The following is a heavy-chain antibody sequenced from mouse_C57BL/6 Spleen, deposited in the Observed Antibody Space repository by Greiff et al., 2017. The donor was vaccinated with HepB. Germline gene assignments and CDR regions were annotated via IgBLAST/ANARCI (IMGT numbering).Heavy chain of an antibody. V-gene: IGHV5-16*02. Sequence: EVMLVESEGGLVQPGSSMKLSCTASGFTFSDYYMAWVRQVPEKGLEWVANINYDGSSTYYLDSLKSRFIISRDNAKNILYLQMSSLKSEDTATYYCERRDYDDYAMDYWGQGTSVTVSS. CDR2: INYDGSST. CDR3: ERRDYDDYAMDY. D-gene: IGHD2-4*01. J-gene: IGHJ4*01. CDR1: GFTFSDYY.